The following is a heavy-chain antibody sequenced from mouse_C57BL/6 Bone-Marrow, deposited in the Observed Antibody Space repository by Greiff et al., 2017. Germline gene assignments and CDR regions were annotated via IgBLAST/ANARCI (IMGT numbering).Heavy chain of an antibody. Sequence: LQESGAELARPGASVKLSCKASGYTFTSYGISWVKQRTGQGLEWIGEIYPRSGNTYYNEKFKGKATLTADKSSSTAYMELRSLTSEDSAVYFCARGGQLRPYYFDYWGQGTTLTVSS. D-gene: IGHD3-2*02. J-gene: IGHJ2*01. CDR3: ARGGQLRPYYFDY. CDR1: GYTFTSYG. V-gene: IGHV1-81*01. CDR2: IYPRSGNT.